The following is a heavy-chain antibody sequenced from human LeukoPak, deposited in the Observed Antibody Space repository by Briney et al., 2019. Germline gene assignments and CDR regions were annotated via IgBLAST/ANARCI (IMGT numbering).Heavy chain of an antibody. J-gene: IGHJ4*02. CDR2: ISGSGDNT. V-gene: IGHV3-23*01. CDR3: ASNYYGSGSYYNPRGY. D-gene: IGHD3-10*01. CDR1: GFTFSSYA. Sequence: SGGSLRLSCAASGFTFSSYAMSWVRQAPGKGLEWVSAISGSGDNTYYADSVKGRFTISRDNSKNTLYLQMNSLRAEDTAIYYCASNYYGSGSYYNPRGYWGQGTLVTVSS.